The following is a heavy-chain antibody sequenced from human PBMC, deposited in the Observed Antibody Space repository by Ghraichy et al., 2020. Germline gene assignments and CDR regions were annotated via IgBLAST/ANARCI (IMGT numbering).Heavy chain of an antibody. Sequence: SETLSLTCTVSGGSISSYYWSWIRQPPGKGLEWIGYIYYSGSTNYNPSLKSRVTISVDTSKNQFSLKLSSVTAADTAVYYCARASVVVADNWFDPWGQGTLVTVSS. J-gene: IGHJ5*02. CDR2: IYYSGST. V-gene: IGHV4-59*01. CDR1: GGSISSYY. D-gene: IGHD2-15*01. CDR3: ARASVVVADNWFDP.